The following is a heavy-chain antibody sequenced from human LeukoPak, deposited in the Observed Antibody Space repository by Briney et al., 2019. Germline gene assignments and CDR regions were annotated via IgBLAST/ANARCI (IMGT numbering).Heavy chain of an antibody. V-gene: IGHV4-4*02. CDR3: ARGISRGGSSRTFDY. CDR2: IYDSGST. J-gene: IGHJ4*02. Sequence: PSGTLSLTCAVSGGSISSSNWGSWVRQPPGKGLEWIGEIYDSGSTNYNPSLKSRVTISVDKSKNQFSLKLSSVTAADTAVYYCARGISRGGSSRTFDYWGQGTLVTVSS. D-gene: IGHD6-13*01. CDR1: GGSISSSNW.